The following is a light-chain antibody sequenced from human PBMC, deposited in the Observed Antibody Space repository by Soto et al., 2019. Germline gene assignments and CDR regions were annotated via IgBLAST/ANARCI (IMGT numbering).Light chain of an antibody. Sequence: ILLTQSPSSLSASVGDRVTITCRASQGIDTSLAWYQQKPGKAPKLLIHEASNLETGVPSRFSGSGSGTRFILTISSLQPEDIATYYCQQYDNLPLTFGGGTKVDIK. CDR2: EAS. V-gene: IGKV1-33*01. CDR3: QQYDNLPLT. J-gene: IGKJ4*01. CDR1: QGIDTS.